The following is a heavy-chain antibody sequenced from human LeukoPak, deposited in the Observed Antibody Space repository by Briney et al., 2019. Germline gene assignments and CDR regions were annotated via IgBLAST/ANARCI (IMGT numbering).Heavy chain of an antibody. D-gene: IGHD2-2*01. Sequence: PGGSLRLSCAASGFTFSSYSMNWVRQASGKGLEWVSSISSSSSYIYYADSVKGRFTISRDNAKNSLYLQMNSLRAEDTAVYYCARTLDIVVVPAFNWFDPWGQGTLVTVSS. CDR2: ISSSSSYI. V-gene: IGHV3-21*01. J-gene: IGHJ5*02. CDR1: GFTFSSYS. CDR3: ARTLDIVVVPAFNWFDP.